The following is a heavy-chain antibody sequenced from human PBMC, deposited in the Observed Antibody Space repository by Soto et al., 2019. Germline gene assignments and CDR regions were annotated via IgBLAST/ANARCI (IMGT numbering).Heavy chain of an antibody. J-gene: IGHJ4*02. CDR2: NYSSGST. CDR1: GFTVSSND. V-gene: IGHV3-53*01. D-gene: IGHD3-22*01. Sequence: EAQLVESGGDLIQPGGSLRLSCAASGFTVSSNDMSWVRQAPGKGLEWVSLNYSSGSTHYADSVKGRFTISRDNSKNTVHLQMNTLRAEDTAVYYCARRPLNSNGAYWGQGTLVTVSS. CDR3: ARRPLNSNGAY.